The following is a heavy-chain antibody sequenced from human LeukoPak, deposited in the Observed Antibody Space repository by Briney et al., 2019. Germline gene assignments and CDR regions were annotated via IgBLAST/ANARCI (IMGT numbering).Heavy chain of an antibody. D-gene: IGHD1-26*01. CDR1: GFIISSYG. CDR3: AKDFRSGSYYTHDVFDI. CDR2: IRCDGSNK. Sequence: GWSLRPSCAAAGFIISSYGMHWVRQAPGKLLERVAFIRCDGSNKYYADSVKGRFTISRDNSKNTLYLQMNRMRAEDTAVYFCAKDFRSGSYYTHDVFDIWGQGTMVTVSS. J-gene: IGHJ3*02. V-gene: IGHV3-30*02.